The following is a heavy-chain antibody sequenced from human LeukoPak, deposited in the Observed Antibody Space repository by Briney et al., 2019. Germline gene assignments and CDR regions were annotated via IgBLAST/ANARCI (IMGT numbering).Heavy chain of an antibody. V-gene: IGHV1-2*02. CDR2: INPNSGGT. CDR1: GYTFTGYN. Sequence: AASVKVSCKSSGYTFTGYNMQWLRQAPGQGLEWMGWINPNSGGTNYAQKFQGRVTMTGDTSISTAYMELSRLRSDDTAVYYCARDGHFDYWGQGTLVTASS. J-gene: IGHJ4*02. CDR3: ARDGHFDY.